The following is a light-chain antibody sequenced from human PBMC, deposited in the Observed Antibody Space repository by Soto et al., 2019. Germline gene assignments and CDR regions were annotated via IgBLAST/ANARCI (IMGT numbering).Light chain of an antibody. CDR3: QQYQSLPFT. CDR1: QDISDY. Sequence: DIVMTQSPSSLSASVGDRVTITCQASQDISDYLNWYHQKPGKAPKFLIYDASYLETGVPSRFSGSGSGTDFTFTISSLQPEDIGTYYCQQYQSLPFTFGPGTTVDIK. V-gene: IGKV1-33*01. CDR2: DAS. J-gene: IGKJ3*01.